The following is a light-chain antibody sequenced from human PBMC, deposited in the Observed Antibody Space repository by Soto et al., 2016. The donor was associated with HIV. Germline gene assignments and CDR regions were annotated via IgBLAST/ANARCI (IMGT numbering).Light chain of an antibody. CDR2: AAS. CDR1: QGISSY. J-gene: IGKJ2*01. CDR3: QQHATYPNT. V-gene: IGKV1-9*01. Sequence: DIQLTQSPSFLSASVGDRVTITCRASQGISSYLAWYQQKPGKAPKLLIYAASTLQSGVPSRFSGSGSGTEFTLTISSLQPEDFATYYCQQHATYPNTFGQGTKVEIK.